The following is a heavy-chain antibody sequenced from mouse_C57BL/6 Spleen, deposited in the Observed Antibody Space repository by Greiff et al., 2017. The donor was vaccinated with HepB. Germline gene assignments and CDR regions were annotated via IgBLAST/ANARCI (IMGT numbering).Heavy chain of an antibody. V-gene: IGHV5-17*01. CDR2: ISSGSSTI. CDR3: ARNSNYYWYFDV. J-gene: IGHJ1*03. Sequence: EVMLVESGGGLVKPGGSLKLSCAASGFTFSDYGMHWVRQAPEKGLEWVAYISSGSSTIYYADTVKGRFTISRDNAKNTLFLQMTSLRSEDTAMYYCARNSNYYWYFDVWGTGTTVTVSS. CDR1: GFTFSDYG. D-gene: IGHD2-5*01.